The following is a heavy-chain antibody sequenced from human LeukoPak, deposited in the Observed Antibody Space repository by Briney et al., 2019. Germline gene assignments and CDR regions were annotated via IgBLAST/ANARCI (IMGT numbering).Heavy chain of an antibody. Sequence: SETLSLTCTVSGGSISSYYWSWIRQPPGKGLEWIGYIYYSGSTNYNPSLKSRVTISVDTSKNQFSLKLSSVTAADTAVYYCARFTYQLLKYYFDYWGQGTLVTVSS. V-gene: IGHV4-59*01. J-gene: IGHJ4*02. CDR1: GGSISSYY. CDR2: IYYSGST. CDR3: ARFTYQLLKYYFDY. D-gene: IGHD2-2*01.